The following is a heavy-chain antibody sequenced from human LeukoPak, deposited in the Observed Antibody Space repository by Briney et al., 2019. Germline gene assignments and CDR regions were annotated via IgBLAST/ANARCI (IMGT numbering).Heavy chain of an antibody. D-gene: IGHD5-24*01. V-gene: IGHV3-23*01. J-gene: IGHJ4*02. CDR2: ISGSGGST. CDR1: GFTFSSYA. Sequence: PGGSLRLSCAASGFTFSSYAMSWVRQAPGKGLGWVSAISGSGGSTYYADSVKGRFTISRDNAKNSLYLQMNSLRAEDTAVYYCARTKEMATISYFDSWGQGTLVTVSS. CDR3: ARTKEMATISYFDS.